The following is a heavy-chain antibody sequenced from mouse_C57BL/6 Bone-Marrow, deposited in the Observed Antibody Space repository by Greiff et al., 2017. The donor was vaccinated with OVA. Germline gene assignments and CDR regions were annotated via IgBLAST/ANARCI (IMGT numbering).Heavy chain of an antibody. CDR1: GYTFTDYE. V-gene: IGHV1-15*01. J-gene: IGHJ1*03. CDR2: IDPETGGT. CDR3: TRHGPWYFDV. D-gene: IGHD1-1*02. Sequence: QVQLQQSGAELVRPGASVTLSCKASGYTFTDYEMHWVKQTPVHGLEWIGAIDPETGGTAYNQKFKGKAILTADKSSSTAYMELRSLTSEDSAVYYCTRHGPWYFDVWGTGTTVTVSS.